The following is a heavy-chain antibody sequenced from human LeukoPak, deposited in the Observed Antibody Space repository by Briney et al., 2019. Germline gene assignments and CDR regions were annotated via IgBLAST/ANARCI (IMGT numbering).Heavy chain of an antibody. CDR2: IIPILGIA. J-gene: IGHJ4*02. V-gene: IGHV1-69*04. Sequence: ASVKVSCKASGGTFSSYAISWVRQAPGQGLEWMGRIIPILGIANYAQKFQGRVTITADKSTSTAYMELSSLRSEDTAVYYCARAVGVRGSYSYYFDYWGQGTLVTVSS. D-gene: IGHD1-26*01. CDR3: ARAVGVRGSYSYYFDY. CDR1: GGTFSSYA.